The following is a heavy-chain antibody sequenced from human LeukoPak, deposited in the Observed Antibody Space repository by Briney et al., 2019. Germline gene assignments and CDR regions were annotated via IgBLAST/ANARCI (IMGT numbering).Heavy chain of an antibody. CDR2: ISGSGGTT. V-gene: IGHV3-23*01. J-gene: IGHJ4*02. Sequence: GGSLRLSCAASGFTFNSCVMYWVRQAPGKGLEWVSGISGSGGTTYYADSAKGRFTISRDNSQNTLYLQMNSLRAEDTAVYYCARDYADYVGYFFFDYWGQGTLVTVSS. CDR3: ARDYADYVGYFFFDY. CDR1: GFTFNSCV. D-gene: IGHD4-17*01.